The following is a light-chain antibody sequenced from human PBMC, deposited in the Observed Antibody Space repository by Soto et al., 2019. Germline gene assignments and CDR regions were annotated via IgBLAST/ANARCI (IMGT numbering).Light chain of an antibody. V-gene: IGKV1-6*01. CDR1: QGISND. J-gene: IGKJ2*01. Sequence: AIPMTQSPSSLSASVGDRVTITCRASQGISNDLAWYQQKPGKAPKLLIYAASSLQSGVPPRFSGSGSGTDFPLTISRLQPEEFATYFCLQDYNFPYTFGQGTKLEIK. CDR2: AAS. CDR3: LQDYNFPYT.